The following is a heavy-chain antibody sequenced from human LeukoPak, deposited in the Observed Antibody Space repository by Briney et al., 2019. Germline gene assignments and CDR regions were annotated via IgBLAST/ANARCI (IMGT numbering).Heavy chain of an antibody. V-gene: IGHV1-2*02. CDR3: ARATDSSGYYSEDFDY. J-gene: IGHJ4*02. CDR2: INPNSGGT. CDR1: GYTFISNG. Sequence: ASVKVCCKASGYTFISNGISWVRQAPGQGLEWMGWINPNSGGTNYAQKFQGRVTMTRDTSISTAYMELSRLRSDDTAVYYCARATDSSGYYSEDFDYWGQGTLVTVSS. D-gene: IGHD3-22*01.